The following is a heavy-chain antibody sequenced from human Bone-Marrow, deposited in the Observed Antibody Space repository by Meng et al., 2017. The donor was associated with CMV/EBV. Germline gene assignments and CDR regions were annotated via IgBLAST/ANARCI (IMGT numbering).Heavy chain of an antibody. CDR2: INPDGSEK. Sequence: GESLKISCAASGFTFNTYWLSWVRQTPEKGLEWVANINPDGSEKKYVDSVKGRFTISRDNAKNSLYLEMNSLRVEDTAAYYCAKGSHSSGWPRDWFDPWGQGTLVTVSS. CDR3: AKGSHSSGWPRDWFDP. V-gene: IGHV3-7*01. D-gene: IGHD6-19*01. J-gene: IGHJ5*02. CDR1: GFTFNTYW.